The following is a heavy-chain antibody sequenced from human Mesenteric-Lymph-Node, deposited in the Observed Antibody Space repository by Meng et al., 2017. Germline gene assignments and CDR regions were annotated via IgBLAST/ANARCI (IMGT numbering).Heavy chain of an antibody. J-gene: IGHJ5*02. D-gene: IGHD4-17*01. CDR1: GYTFTSYA. V-gene: IGHV1-3*02. CDR3: ARRVDTGDINWFDP. CDR2: SNAGNGNT. Sequence: ASVKVSCKASGYTFTSYAMHWVRQAPGQRLEWMGWSNAGNGNTKYSQEFQGRVTITRDTSASTTYMELSSLRSEDMAVYYCARRVDTGDINWFDPWGQGTLVTVSS.